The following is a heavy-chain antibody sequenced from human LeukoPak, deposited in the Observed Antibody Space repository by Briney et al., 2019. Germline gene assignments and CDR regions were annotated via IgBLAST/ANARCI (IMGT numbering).Heavy chain of an antibody. D-gene: IGHD3-22*01. CDR1: GVSISSNSYY. Sequence: SETLSLTCTVSGVSISSNSYYWGWIRQPPGKGLEWIGSIYYSGSTYYNPSLKSRVTISVDTSKNQFSLKLSSVTAADTAVYYCARLWVEGYDSSGYYFDYWGQGTLVTVSS. V-gene: IGHV4-39*01. CDR3: ARLWVEGYDSSGYYFDY. CDR2: IYYSGST. J-gene: IGHJ4*02.